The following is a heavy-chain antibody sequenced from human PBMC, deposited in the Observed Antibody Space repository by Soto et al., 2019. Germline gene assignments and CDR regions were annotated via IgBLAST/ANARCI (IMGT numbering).Heavy chain of an antibody. CDR3: ALISTSCPCFDY. D-gene: IGHD2-2*01. CDR2: MNPNSGNT. J-gene: IGHJ4*02. CDR1: GYTFTSYD. V-gene: IGHV1-8*01. Sequence: QVQLVQSGAEVKKPGASVKVSCKASGYTFTSYDINWVRQATGQGLEWMGWMNPNSGNTGYAQKFQGRVTMTRNTSISTAYMELSSLRSEDTAAYYCALISTSCPCFDYWGQGTLVTVSS.